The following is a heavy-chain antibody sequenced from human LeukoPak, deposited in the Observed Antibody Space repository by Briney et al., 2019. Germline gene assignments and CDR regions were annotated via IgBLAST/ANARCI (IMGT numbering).Heavy chain of an antibody. D-gene: IGHD3-10*02. Sequence: GGSLRLSCAASGFSFSSYGMDWVRQAPGKGLEWVAFIRYDGSSKYYADSVKGRFTISRDNSKNTLYLQMNSLRAEDTAVYYCAELGITMIGGVWGKGTTVTISS. V-gene: IGHV3-30*02. CDR3: AELGITMIGGV. CDR2: IRYDGSSK. CDR1: GFSFSSYG. J-gene: IGHJ6*04.